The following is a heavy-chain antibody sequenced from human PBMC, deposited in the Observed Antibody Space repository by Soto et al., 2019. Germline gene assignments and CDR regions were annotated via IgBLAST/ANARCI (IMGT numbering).Heavy chain of an antibody. V-gene: IGHV1-18*04. CDR1: GYTFTSYY. Sequence: GALVKVACKASGYTFTSYYMHWVRQAPGQGLEWMGRISTYNGNTNYPQSLQGRLTMTTDTSTTTAYMELRSLRSDDTAVYYCARDPYHVLMVNAPDLYGMDVWGQGTTVTVSS. CDR2: ISTYNGNT. J-gene: IGHJ6*02. D-gene: IGHD2-8*01. CDR3: ARDPYHVLMVNAPDLYGMDV.